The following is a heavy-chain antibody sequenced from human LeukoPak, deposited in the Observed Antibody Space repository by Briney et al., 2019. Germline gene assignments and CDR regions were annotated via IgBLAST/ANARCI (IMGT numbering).Heavy chain of an antibody. CDR2: IYYSGST. J-gene: IGHJ5*02. V-gene: IGHV4-31*03. Sequence: SETLSLTCTVSGGSISSGGYYWSWIRQHPGKGLEWIGYIYYSGSTYYNPSLKSRVTISVDTSKNQFSLKLSSVTAADTAVYYCARASITMVRGVMDLLIGWFDPWGQGTLVTVSS. CDR3: ARASITMVRGVMDLLIGWFDP. CDR1: GGSISSGGYY. D-gene: IGHD3-10*01.